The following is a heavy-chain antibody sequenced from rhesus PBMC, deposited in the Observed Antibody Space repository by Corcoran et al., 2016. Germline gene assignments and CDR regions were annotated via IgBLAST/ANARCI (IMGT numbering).Heavy chain of an antibody. CDR1: GSTFTSYY. CDR3: TRGLAAAYFDY. CDR2: TSPYNGNK. D-gene: IGHD6-43*01. J-gene: IGHJ4*01. Sequence: QVQLVQSGAEIKQPGASVKLSCKASGSTFTSYYMHWVRQAPGQGLEWIGLTSPYNGNKGYAQNVKGRVTITTDTSTSTGDMELSSLRSEDTAVYYCTRGLAAAYFDYWGQGVLVTVSS. V-gene: IGHV1-1*01.